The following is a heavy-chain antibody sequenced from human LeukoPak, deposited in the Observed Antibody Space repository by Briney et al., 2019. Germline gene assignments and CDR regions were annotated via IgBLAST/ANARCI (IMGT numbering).Heavy chain of an antibody. V-gene: IGHV3-11*01. J-gene: IGHJ4*02. CDR1: GFTFSDYY. CDR3: ARDRTTYYYDSSGYYETGTSYYFDY. D-gene: IGHD3-22*01. Sequence: PGGSLRLSCAASGFTFSDYYMSWIRQAPGKGLEWVSYISSSGSTIYYADSVKGRFTISRDNAKNSLYLQMNSLRAEDTAVYYCARDRTTYYYDSSGYYETGTSYYFDYWGQGTLVTVSS. CDR2: ISSSGSTI.